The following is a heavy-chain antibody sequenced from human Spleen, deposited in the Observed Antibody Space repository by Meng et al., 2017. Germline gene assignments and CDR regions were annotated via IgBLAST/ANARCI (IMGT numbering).Heavy chain of an antibody. CDR1: GFTFIGDY. Sequence: ASVKVSCKASGFTFIGDYMHWVRQAPGQGLEWMGRINPNSGGTNYAQKFQGRVTMTRDTSISTAYMELSRLRSDDTAVYYCARDFVALNHDFWSGYYDAFDIWGQGTMVTVSS. CDR3: ARDFVALNHDFWSGYYDAFDI. V-gene: IGHV1-2*06. CDR2: INPNSGGT. D-gene: IGHD3-3*01. J-gene: IGHJ3*02.